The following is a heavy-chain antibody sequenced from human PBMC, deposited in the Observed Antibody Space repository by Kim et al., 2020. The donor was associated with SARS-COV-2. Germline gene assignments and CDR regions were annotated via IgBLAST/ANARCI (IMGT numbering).Heavy chain of an antibody. V-gene: IGHV3-73*01. Sequence: GGSLRLSCAASGFTFSDSPIHWVRQASGKGLEWVARIRSKVYSYATSYAASVQGRFTISRDDSESTAHLQMNSLKTEDTAVYDCTRIPGTTLAFLDAFDVWGQGTMVTVSS. J-gene: IGHJ3*01. CDR1: GFTFSDSP. CDR3: TRIPGTTLAFLDAFDV. D-gene: IGHD1-1*01. CDR2: IRSKVYSYAT.